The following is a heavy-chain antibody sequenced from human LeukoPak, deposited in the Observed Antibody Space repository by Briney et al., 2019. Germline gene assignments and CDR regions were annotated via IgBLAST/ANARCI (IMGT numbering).Heavy chain of an antibody. J-gene: IGHJ4*02. CDR3: SIRTTDGPTYGRFDY. CDR1: GASISSGGYY. V-gene: IGHV4-31*03. Sequence: SETLSLTCTVSGASISSGGYYWTWIRQHPGKGLEWIGYIYHSGSTYYNPSLKSRGTMSLDTSRNQFFLKLTSVTAADTAIYFCSIRTTDGPTYGRFDYWGQGTLVTVSS. D-gene: IGHD3-10*01. CDR2: IYHSGST.